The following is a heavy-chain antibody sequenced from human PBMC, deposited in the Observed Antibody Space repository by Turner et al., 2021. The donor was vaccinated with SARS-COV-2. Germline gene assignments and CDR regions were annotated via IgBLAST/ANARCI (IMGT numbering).Heavy chain of an antibody. V-gene: IGHV3-30*18. D-gene: IGHD1-26*01. CDR3: AKSYSGSYWDRNDY. J-gene: IGHJ4*02. CDR1: GFTFSIYG. Sequence: QVKLVESGGGVVQPGRALRLSCAAYGFTFSIYGMHWVRQAPGKGLEWVAVISYDGSNKYYADSVKGLFTIARDNSKNTLYLQMNSLRAEDTAVYYCAKSYSGSYWDRNDYWGQGTLVTVSS. CDR2: ISYDGSNK.